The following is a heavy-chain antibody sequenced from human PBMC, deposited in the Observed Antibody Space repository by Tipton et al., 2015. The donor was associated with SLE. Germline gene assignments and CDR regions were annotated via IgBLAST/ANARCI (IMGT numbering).Heavy chain of an antibody. CDR1: GCSISSHY. J-gene: IGHJ1*01. V-gene: IGHV4-4*07. Sequence: TLSLTCTVSGCSISSHYWSWFRQPPGKGLEWIWRIYTSGSTNYNPSLTRRVTMSVDTSKNQFSLKLSPVTAADTAVYYCARGLGSGWYDEYFQHWGQGTLVTVSA. D-gene: IGHD6-19*01. CDR2: IYTSGST. CDR3: ARGLGSGWYDEYFQH.